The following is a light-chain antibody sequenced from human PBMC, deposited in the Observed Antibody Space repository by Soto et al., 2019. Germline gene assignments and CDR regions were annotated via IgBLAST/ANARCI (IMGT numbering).Light chain of an antibody. CDR3: CSFAGSYTFWV. Sequence: QSALTQPRSVSGSPGQSVTISCTGTSSDVGDYNYVSWYQQYPGKAPKLVIYHVSKRPSGVPDRFSGSKSGNTASLTISGLQAEDEADYYCCSFAGSYTFWVFGGGTQLTVL. CDR1: SSDVGDYNY. CDR2: HVS. V-gene: IGLV2-11*01. J-gene: IGLJ3*02.